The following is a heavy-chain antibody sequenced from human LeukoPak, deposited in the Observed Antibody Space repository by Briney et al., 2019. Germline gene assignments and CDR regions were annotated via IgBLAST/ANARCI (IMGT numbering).Heavy chain of an antibody. D-gene: IGHD6-19*01. CDR2: IRQDGTEK. V-gene: IGHV3-7*03. Sequence: GGSLRLSCAASGFSFSTYWMSWVRQAPGKGLEWVANIRQDGTEKYYVDSVKGRFTISRDNAKNSLYLQMNSLRAEDTAVYYCAKTHSSGWYGWGQGTLVTVSS. CDR1: GFSFSTYW. J-gene: IGHJ4*02. CDR3: AKTHSSGWYG.